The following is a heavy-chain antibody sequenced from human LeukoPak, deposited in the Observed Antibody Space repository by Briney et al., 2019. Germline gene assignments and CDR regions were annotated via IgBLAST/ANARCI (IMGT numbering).Heavy chain of an antibody. CDR3: ARSGCNRFDY. Sequence: PGGSLRLSCAASGFTFSSYAMSWVRQAPGKGLEWVSSFSGSGGSTYYADSVKGRFTISRDNSKNTLYLQINSLRAEDTAVYYCARSGCNRFDYWGQGTLVTVSS. CDR2: FSGSGGST. D-gene: IGHD5-24*01. J-gene: IGHJ4*02. CDR1: GFTFSSYA. V-gene: IGHV3-23*01.